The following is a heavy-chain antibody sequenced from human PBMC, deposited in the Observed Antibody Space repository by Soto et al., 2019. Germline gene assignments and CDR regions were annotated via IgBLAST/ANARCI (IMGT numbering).Heavy chain of an antibody. Sequence: QVQLVQSGAEVKKPGASVKVSCKASRYTFTSYAMHWVRQAPGQRLEWMGWINAGNGNTKYSQKFQGRVTITRDTSASTAYRELSSLRSEDTAVYYCARSIVVVTAADYWGQGTLVTVSS. CDR3: ARSIVVVTAADY. V-gene: IGHV1-3*01. J-gene: IGHJ4*02. CDR1: RYTFTSYA. CDR2: INAGNGNT. D-gene: IGHD2-21*02.